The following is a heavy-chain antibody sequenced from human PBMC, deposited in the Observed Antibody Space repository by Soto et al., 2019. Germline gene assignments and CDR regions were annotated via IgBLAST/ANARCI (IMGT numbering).Heavy chain of an antibody. Sequence: GGSLRLSCAGSGFTFSNYAMNWVRQAPGKGLEWVSYISHKSSATYHADSVKGRFTISRDNSKNTLYLQMNSLRAEDTAVYYCAKDLVAGNWFDPWGQGTLVTVSS. CDR3: AKDLVAGNWFDP. J-gene: IGHJ5*02. V-gene: IGHV3-48*01. CDR1: GFTFSNYA. CDR2: ISHKSSAT. D-gene: IGHD6-19*01.